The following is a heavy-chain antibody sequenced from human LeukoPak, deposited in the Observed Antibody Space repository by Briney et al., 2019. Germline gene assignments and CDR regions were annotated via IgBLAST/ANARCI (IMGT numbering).Heavy chain of an antibody. CDR3: ARRPSDTAFDY. CDR1: GFTFSNYA. Sequence: PGGSLRLSCAASGFTFSNYAMYWVRQAPGKGLGCVSGISSAGGITYYANSVKGRFSISRDNSKNTLYLQMGSLRAEDMAVYYCARRPSDTAFDYWGQGTLVTVSS. D-gene: IGHD5-18*01. V-gene: IGHV3-64*01. CDR2: ISSAGGIT. J-gene: IGHJ4*02.